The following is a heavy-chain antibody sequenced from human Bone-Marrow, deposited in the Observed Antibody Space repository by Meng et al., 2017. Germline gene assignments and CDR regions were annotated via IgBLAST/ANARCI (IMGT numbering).Heavy chain of an antibody. CDR2: ISSSSSYI. V-gene: IGHV3-21*01. J-gene: IGHJ4*02. CDR1: GFTFKTYN. CDR3: ARTLWFGEQIYY. Sequence: GGSLRLSCAASGFTFKTYNMNWVRQAPGKGLVWVSSISSSSSYIYYADSVKGRFTISRDNAKNSLYLQMNSLRAEDTAVYYCARTLWFGEQIYYWGQGTLVTVSS. D-gene: IGHD3-10*01.